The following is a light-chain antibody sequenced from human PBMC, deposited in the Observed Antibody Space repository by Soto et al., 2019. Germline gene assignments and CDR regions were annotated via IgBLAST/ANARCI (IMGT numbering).Light chain of an antibody. CDR2: GSS. J-gene: IGKJ2*01. V-gene: IGKV3-20*01. Sequence: EVVLTQSPGTLSLSPGERATLSCRASQSISNNYLAWYQQRPGQAPRLLIYGSSDRATGNPGRFSGSGYGTDFTLTISRLEPEDFAVDYCHQYGSTPPYTFCQGTKVEI. CDR1: QSISNNY. CDR3: HQYGSTPPYT.